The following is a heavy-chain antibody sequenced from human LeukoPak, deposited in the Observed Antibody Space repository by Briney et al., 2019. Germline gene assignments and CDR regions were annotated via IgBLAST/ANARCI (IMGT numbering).Heavy chain of an antibody. CDR1: GYTLTELS. D-gene: IGHD6-13*01. V-gene: IGHV1-24*01. Sequence: ASVKVSCKVSGYTLTELSMHWVRQAPGKGLEWMGGFDPEDGETIYAQKFQGGVTMTEDTSTDTAYMELSSLRSEDTAVYYCARGHGSTWYLDDWGQGTPVTVSS. CDR3: ARGHGSTWYLDD. CDR2: FDPEDGET. J-gene: IGHJ4*02.